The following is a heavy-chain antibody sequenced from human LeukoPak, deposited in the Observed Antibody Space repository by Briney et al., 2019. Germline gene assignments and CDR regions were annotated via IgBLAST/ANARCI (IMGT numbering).Heavy chain of an antibody. V-gene: IGHV1-46*03. D-gene: IGHD3-10*01. CDR3: ARGCMVRGVDNY. J-gene: IGHJ4*02. CDR2: INPSGGST. Sequence: ASVRVSCKASGYTFTSYYMHWVRQAPGQGLEWMGIINPSGGSTSYAQKFQGRVTMTRDTSTSTVYMELSSLRSEDTAVYHCARGCMVRGVDNYWGQGTLVTVSS. CDR1: GYTFTSYY.